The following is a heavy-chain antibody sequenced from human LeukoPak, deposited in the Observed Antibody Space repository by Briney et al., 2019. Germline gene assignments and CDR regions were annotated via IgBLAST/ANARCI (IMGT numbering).Heavy chain of an antibody. CDR3: ARGRGSRATTEIIN. V-gene: IGHV4-34*01. CDR1: GGSISSYY. CDR2: INHSGST. J-gene: IGHJ4*02. D-gene: IGHD6-13*01. Sequence: SETLSLTCTVSGGSISSYYWSWIRQPPGKGLEWIGEINHSGSTNYNPSLKSRVTISVDTSKNQFSLKLSSVTAADTAVYYCARGRGSRATTEIINWGQGTLVTVSS.